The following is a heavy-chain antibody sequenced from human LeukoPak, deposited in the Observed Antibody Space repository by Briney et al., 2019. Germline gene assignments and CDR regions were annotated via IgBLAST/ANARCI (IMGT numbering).Heavy chain of an antibody. CDR1: GGTFSSYA. D-gene: IGHD3-22*01. V-gene: IGHV1-69*04. CDR2: IIPIFGIA. J-gene: IGHJ4*02. Sequence: PWASVKVSCKASGGTFSSYAISWVRQAPGQGLEWMGRIIPIFGIANYAQKFQGRVTITADKSTSTAYMELSSLRSEDTAVYYCARDHDRSGYYGSLDYWGQGTLVTVSS. CDR3: ARDHDRSGYYGSLDY.